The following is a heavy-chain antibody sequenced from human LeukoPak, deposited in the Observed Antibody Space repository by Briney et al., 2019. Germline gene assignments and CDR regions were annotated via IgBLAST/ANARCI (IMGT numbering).Heavy chain of an antibody. Sequence: PGGSLRLSCAASGFTFSPYSMNWVRPAPGKGLEGVSYISGRSNTIYYADSVKGRFTISRDNAQNSLYLQMNSLRAEDTAVYYCARKWFEDGIYYFDYWGQGTLVTVSS. CDR3: ARKWFEDGIYYFDY. V-gene: IGHV3-48*04. CDR2: ISGRSNTI. CDR1: GFTFSPYS. D-gene: IGHD3-10*01. J-gene: IGHJ4*02.